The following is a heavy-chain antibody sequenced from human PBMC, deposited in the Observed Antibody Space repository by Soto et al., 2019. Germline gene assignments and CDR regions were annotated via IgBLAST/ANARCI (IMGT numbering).Heavy chain of an antibody. CDR1: GGSFSSYA. V-gene: IGHV1-69*01. Sequence: QVQLVQSGDEVKKPGSSVKVSCKACGGSFSSYAFSWVRQAPGQGLEWMGGIIPSFGTPNYAQRFQGRVTISADESTTTVYMDLRRLRSEDTAVYYCARGSSSTVGPTGWFDPWGQGTLVTVSS. D-gene: IGHD1-26*01. CDR3: ARGSSSTVGPTGWFDP. J-gene: IGHJ5*02. CDR2: IIPSFGTP.